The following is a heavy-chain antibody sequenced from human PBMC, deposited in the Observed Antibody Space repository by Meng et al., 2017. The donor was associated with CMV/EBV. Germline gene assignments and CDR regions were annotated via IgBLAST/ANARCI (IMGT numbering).Heavy chain of an antibody. CDR2: INHSGST. J-gene: IGHJ5*02. CDR1: GSFGGSS. V-gene: IGHV4-34*01. CDR3: ARRVGRVVPAAIHWLDP. D-gene: IGHD2-2*01. Sequence: GSFGGSSWGWLRQPPGKGLGWVGEINHSGSTNYTPSLKGRVTISVDTSKSQFSLKLSSVTAADTAVYYCARRVGRVVPAAIHWLDPWGQGTLVTVSS.